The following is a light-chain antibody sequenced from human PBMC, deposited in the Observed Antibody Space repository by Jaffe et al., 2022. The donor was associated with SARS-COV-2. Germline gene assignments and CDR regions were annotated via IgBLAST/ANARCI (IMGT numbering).Light chain of an antibody. Sequence: VMTQSPATLSVSPGERVTLSCRSSRNVASNLAWYQQKPGQAPRLLIYGASTRATGVPARFSGTESGTEFTLTISSLQSEDFAVYYCQQYNKWPQTFGPGTKVDIK. CDR1: RNVASN. J-gene: IGKJ3*01. CDR3: QQYNKWPQT. CDR2: GAS. V-gene: IGKV3-15*01.